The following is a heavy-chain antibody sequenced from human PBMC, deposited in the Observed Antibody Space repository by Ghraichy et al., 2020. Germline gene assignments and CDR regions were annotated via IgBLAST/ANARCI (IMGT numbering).Heavy chain of an antibody. CDR1: GGSFSGYY. V-gene: IGHV4-34*01. CDR3: ARCPHNYGMDG. J-gene: IGHJ6*02. Sequence: SETLSLTCAVYGGSFSGYYWSWIRQPPGKGLEWIGEINHSGSTNYNPSLKSRVTVSVDTSMNQFSLKLSSVTAADTAVYYCARCPHNYGMDGWGQGTTVTVSS. CDR2: INHSGST.